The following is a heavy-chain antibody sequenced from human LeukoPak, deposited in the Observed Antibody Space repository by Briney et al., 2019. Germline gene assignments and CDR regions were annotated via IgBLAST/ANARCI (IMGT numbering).Heavy chain of an antibody. CDR2: IHPNSGGT. D-gene: IGHD2-15*01. J-gene: IGHJ6*03. V-gene: IGHV1-2*02. Sequence: AASVKVSCKASGYTFTDYYIHWVRQAPGQGLEWMGWIHPNSGGTNYAQKFQGRVTMTRDMSIGTAYMEMSRLRSDDTAVYYCARGDIRLGYSYMDVWGKGTTVTVSS. CDR1: GYTFTDYY. CDR3: ARGDIRLGYSYMDV.